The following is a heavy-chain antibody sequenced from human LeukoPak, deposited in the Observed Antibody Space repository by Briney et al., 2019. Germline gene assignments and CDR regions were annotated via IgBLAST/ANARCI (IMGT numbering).Heavy chain of an antibody. Sequence: SGGSLRLSCAASGFTVSSNYMSWVRQAPGKGLEWVSVIYSDGSGHYADSVKGRFTISRDNCKNTLHLQMNSLRVEDTAVYYCASSIITTTPVYFDYWGQGTLVTVS. J-gene: IGHJ4*02. D-gene: IGHD3-10*01. CDR3: ASSIITTTPVYFDY. CDR2: IYSDGSG. CDR1: GFTVSSNY. V-gene: IGHV3-53*01.